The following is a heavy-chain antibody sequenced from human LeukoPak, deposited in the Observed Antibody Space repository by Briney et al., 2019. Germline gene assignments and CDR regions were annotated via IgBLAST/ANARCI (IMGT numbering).Heavy chain of an antibody. CDR2: IYHSGRT. J-gene: IGHJ6*02. D-gene: IGHD2/OR15-2a*01. CDR3: ARRTTNYYYYGMDV. CDR1: GGSISSSNW. Sequence: SETLSLTCAVSGGSISSSNWWSWVRQPPGKGLEWIGEIYHSGRTNYNPSLKSRVTISVDKSKNQFSPKLSSVTAADTAVYYCARRTTNYYYYGMDVWGQGTTVTVSS. V-gene: IGHV4-4*02.